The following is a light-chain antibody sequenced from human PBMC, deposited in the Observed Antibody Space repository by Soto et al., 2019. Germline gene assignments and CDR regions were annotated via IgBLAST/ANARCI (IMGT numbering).Light chain of an antibody. CDR3: SSYTSSTSSVV. CDR1: SSDVGGYND. V-gene: IGLV2-14*01. J-gene: IGLJ2*01. CDR2: DVS. Sequence: QSALTQPASVSGSPGQSITISCTGTSSDVGGYNDVSWYQQHPGKAPKRMIYDVSNRPSGYSNLLSGAKSGNTASLTISGCLAQDEADYYCSSYTSSTSSVVFGGGTKLTVL.